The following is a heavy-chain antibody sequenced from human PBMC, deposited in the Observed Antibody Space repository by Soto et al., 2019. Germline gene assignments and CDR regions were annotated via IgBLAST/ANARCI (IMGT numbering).Heavy chain of an antibody. CDR1: GYTFTGYD. CDR2: MNPNSGNT. V-gene: IGHV1-8*01. Sequence: ASVKGSCKASGYTFTGYDINWVRQSTGQGLEWMGWMNPNSGNTGYAQKFQGRVTMTRNTSISTAYMELSSLRSEDTAVYYCARMTFYYYYYYGMDVWGHGTTVTVSS. J-gene: IGHJ6*02. CDR3: ARMTFYYYYYYGMDV.